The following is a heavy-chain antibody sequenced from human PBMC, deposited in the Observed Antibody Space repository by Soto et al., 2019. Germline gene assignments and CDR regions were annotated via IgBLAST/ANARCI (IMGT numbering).Heavy chain of an antibody. J-gene: IGHJ6*02. Sequence: PGGSLRLSCAASGFTFSNHAMSWVRQAPGKGLEWVSAIIAGGGATYNADSVKGRFAISRDNSKNTLYLQMNSLRAEDTAVYYCARDRHGSDWYTYYFYTLAVWGQGTTVTVSS. V-gene: IGHV3-23*01. CDR2: IIAGGGAT. D-gene: IGHD6-13*01. CDR3: ARDRHGSDWYTYYFYTLAV. CDR1: GFTFSNHA.